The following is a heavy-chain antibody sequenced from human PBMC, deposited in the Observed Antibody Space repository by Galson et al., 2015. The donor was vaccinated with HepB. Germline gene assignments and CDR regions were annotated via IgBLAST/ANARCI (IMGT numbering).Heavy chain of an antibody. Sequence: SLRLSCAASGFTFSSYSMNWVRQAPGKGLEWVSYISSSSSTIYYADSVKGRFTISRDNAKNSLYLQMNSLRDEDTAVYYCARTRITMVRGVIIPYYFDYWGQGTLVTVSS. CDR1: GFTFSSYS. D-gene: IGHD3-10*01. V-gene: IGHV3-48*02. J-gene: IGHJ4*02. CDR3: ARTRITMVRGVIIPYYFDY. CDR2: ISSSSSTI.